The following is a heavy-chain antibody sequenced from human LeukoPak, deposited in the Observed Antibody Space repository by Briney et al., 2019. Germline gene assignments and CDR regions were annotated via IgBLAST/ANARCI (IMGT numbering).Heavy chain of an antibody. D-gene: IGHD3-10*01. CDR3: ARVRGDYYGSGIGNWFDP. J-gene: IGHJ5*02. Sequence: PSETLSLTCAVYGGSFSGYYWSWIRQPPGKGLEWIGEINHSGSTNYNPSLKSRVTISVDTSKNQFSLKLSSVTAADTAVYYCARVRGDYYGSGIGNWFDPWGQGTLVTVSS. CDR2: INHSGST. V-gene: IGHV4-34*01. CDR1: GGSFSGYY.